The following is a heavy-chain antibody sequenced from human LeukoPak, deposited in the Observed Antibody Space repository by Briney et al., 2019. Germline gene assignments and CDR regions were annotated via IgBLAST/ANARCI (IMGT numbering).Heavy chain of an antibody. Sequence: SETLSLTCAVYGGSYSGYYWSWVRQPPGKGLEWIGEINHSGSTNYNPSLKSRVTISVDASKNQFSLKLSSVTAADTAVYYCARARAIVVVPAAMKRGEDYFDYWGQGTLVTVSS. V-gene: IGHV4-34*01. J-gene: IGHJ4*02. CDR3: ARARAIVVVPAAMKRGEDYFDY. CDR1: GGSYSGYY. CDR2: INHSGST. D-gene: IGHD2-2*01.